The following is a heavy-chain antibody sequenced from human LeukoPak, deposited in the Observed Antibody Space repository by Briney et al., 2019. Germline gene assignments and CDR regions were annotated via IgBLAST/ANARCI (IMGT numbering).Heavy chain of an antibody. V-gene: IGHV1-8*01. CDR3: ARGLMVRGVTALGY. J-gene: IGHJ4*02. Sequence: ASVKVSCKASGYTFTSYDINWVRQATGQGLEWMGWMNPNSGNTGYAQKFQGRVTMTRNTSISTAYMELSSLRSEDTAVYYCARGLMVRGVTALGYWGQGTLVTVSS. CDR2: MNPNSGNT. D-gene: IGHD3-10*01. CDR1: GYTFTSYD.